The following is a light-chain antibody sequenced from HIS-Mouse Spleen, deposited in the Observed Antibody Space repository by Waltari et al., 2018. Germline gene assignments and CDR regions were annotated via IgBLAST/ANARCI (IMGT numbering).Light chain of an antibody. CDR3: AAWDDSLSGPV. V-gene: IGLV1-47*01. Sequence: QSVLTQPPSASRTPGQRVPSSCSVTSLNIRSHYVYWYQHLPGTAPKLLIYRNNQRPSGVPDRFSGSKSGTSASLAISGLRSEDEADYYCAAWDDSLSGPVFGGGTKLTVL. J-gene: IGLJ3*02. CDR2: RNN. CDR1: SLNIRSHY.